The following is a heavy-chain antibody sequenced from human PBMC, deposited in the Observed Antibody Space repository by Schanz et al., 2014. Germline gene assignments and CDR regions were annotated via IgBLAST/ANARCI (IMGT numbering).Heavy chain of an antibody. CDR1: GFTFSSYA. CDR2: ISGSGGST. J-gene: IGHJ6*03. Sequence: EVQLLESGGGLVQPGGSLRLSCAASGFTFSSYAMSWVRQAPGKGLEWVSGISGSGGSTYYADSVKGRFTISRDNSKTTLSLQMNSLRAEDTAVYYCARDGDRFYHNYYMDVWGKGTTVTVSS. D-gene: IGHD4-17*01. V-gene: IGHV3-23*01. CDR3: ARDGDRFYHNYYMDV.